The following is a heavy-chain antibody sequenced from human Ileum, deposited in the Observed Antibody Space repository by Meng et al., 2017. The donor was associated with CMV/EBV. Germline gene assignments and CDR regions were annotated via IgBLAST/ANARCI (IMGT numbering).Heavy chain of an antibody. CDR1: GGDFSYYC. CDR3: SRGASRVYYCFDY. J-gene: IGHJ4*02. Sequence: AQLQQSGPGPVGPSALPSPTCTVSGGDFSYYCCRWTLRYGVERLEWIGRTASTCNITYLTSLMARVVMSLDTSNTQNFLTVTAVTAADTALEYCSRGASRVYYCFDYWGQGILVTVSS. CDR2: TASTCNI. D-gene: IGHD3-22*01. V-gene: IGHV4-4*07.